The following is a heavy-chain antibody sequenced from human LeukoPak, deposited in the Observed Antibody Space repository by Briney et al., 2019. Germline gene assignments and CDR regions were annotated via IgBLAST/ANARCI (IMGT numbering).Heavy chain of an antibody. CDR3: ARDPEITGDNWFDP. CDR2: MNPNSGNT. V-gene: IGHV1-8*01. CDR1: GYTFTSYD. D-gene: IGHD1-20*01. Sequence: GASVKVSCKASGYTFTSYDINWVRQATGQGLEWMGWMNPNSGNTGYAQKFQGRVTMTRNTSISTAYMELSRLRSDDTAVYYCARDPEITGDNWFDPWGQGTLVTVSS. J-gene: IGHJ5*02.